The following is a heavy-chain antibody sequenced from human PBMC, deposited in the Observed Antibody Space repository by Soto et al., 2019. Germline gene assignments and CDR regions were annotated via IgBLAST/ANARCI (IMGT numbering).Heavy chain of an antibody. D-gene: IGHD3-9*01. CDR3: ARASPYYDILTGYGTFDY. V-gene: IGHV3-7*01. J-gene: IGHJ4*02. Sequence: GGSLRLSCAASGFTFSSYWMSWVRQAPGKGLEWVANIKQDGSEKYYVDSVKGRFTISRDNAKNSLYLQMNSLRAEDTAVYYCARASPYYDILTGYGTFDYWGQGTLVTVSS. CDR1: GFTFSSYW. CDR2: IKQDGSEK.